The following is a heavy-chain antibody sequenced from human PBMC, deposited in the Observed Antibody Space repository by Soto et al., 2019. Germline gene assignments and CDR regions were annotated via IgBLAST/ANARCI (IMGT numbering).Heavy chain of an antibody. D-gene: IGHD3-22*01. V-gene: IGHV3-72*01. CDR2: TRNKANSYTT. CDR1: GFIFSDHY. J-gene: IGHJ5*02. CDR3: ARGYYDRGWWFDP. Sequence: EVQLVESGGGLVQPGGSLRLSCAASGFIFSDHYMDWVRQAPGKGLEWVGRTRNKANSYTTEYAAYVKGRFTISRDDSKNSLDLQMNSRKTEDAAVYYCARGYYDRGWWFDPWGQGTLVTVSS.